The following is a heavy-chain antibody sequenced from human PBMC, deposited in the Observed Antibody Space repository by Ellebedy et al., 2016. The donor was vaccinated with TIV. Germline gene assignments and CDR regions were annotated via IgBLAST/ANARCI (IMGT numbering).Heavy chain of an antibody. CDR1: GFTFGFYT. V-gene: IGHV3-30-3*01. D-gene: IGHD2-2*01. J-gene: IGHJ6*02. Sequence: GGSLRLSCAASGFTFGFYTMHWVRQPPGKGLEWVADVSYDGGDKYYADSVKGRFTLSRDNSKNTLYLQMNSLRVEDTAVYYCARGPDGRYCTSPTCYPAVYYSYGMDVWGQGTTVTVSS. CDR3: ARGPDGRYCTSPTCYPAVYYSYGMDV. CDR2: VSYDGGDK.